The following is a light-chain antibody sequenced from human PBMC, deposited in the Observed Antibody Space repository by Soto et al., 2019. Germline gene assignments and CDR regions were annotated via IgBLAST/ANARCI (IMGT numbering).Light chain of an antibody. CDR2: GAS. V-gene: IGKV3-20*01. Sequence: EIVLTQSPGTLSLSPGERATLSCRASQSVYTNYLAWYQQKPGQAPRLLIYGASRRATGIPDRFSGSGSGTDVTLTISRLEHEDFAVYYCQHYGSYPPVYPFGQGTKLEIK. J-gene: IGKJ2*01. CDR3: QHYGSYPPVYP. CDR1: QSVYTNY.